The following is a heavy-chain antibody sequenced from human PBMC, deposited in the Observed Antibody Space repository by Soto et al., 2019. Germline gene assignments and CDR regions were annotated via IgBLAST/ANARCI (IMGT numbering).Heavy chain of an antibody. V-gene: IGHV3-7*01. J-gene: IGHJ4*02. D-gene: IGHD3-16*01. CDR2: VNEDGGEK. Sequence: VQLVQSGGGLVQPGGSLRLSCAASGFTFSSYYMSWVRQAQGKGLEWVANVNEDGGEKYYVDSVKGRFTVSRDNGDNSHYLQLDSLRAEDTAVYYGASFGGAGSDYWGQGTLVTVSS. CDR1: GFTFSSYY. CDR3: ASFGGAGSDY.